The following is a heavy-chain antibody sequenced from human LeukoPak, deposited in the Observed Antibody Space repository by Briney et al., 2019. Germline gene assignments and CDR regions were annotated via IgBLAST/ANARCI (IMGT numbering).Heavy chain of an antibody. CDR3: ARVEVGAQKFDY. CDR2: IKSKTDGGTT. CDR1: GFTFSNAW. Sequence: GSLRLSCAASGFTFSNAWMSWVRQAPGKGLEWVGRIKSKTDGGTTDYAAHVKGRITISRDDSKNTLYLQMNSLKTEDTAVYYCARVEVGAQKFDYWGQGTLVTVSS. V-gene: IGHV3-15*01. D-gene: IGHD1-26*01. J-gene: IGHJ4*02.